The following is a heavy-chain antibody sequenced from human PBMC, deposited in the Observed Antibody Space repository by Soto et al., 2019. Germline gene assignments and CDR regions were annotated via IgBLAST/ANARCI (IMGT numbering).Heavy chain of an antibody. V-gene: IGHV3-30-3*01. Sequence: QVQLVESGGGVVQPGRSLRLSCAASGFSFSNYAMHWVRQAPGEGLEWVSLISYDGSNIYYAESVKGRFTISRDNSKSTLYLQMHSLRAEDTAVYYGAREEVWLQGPFYHWGQGTLITVSS. J-gene: IGHJ5*02. CDR2: ISYDGSNI. CDR3: AREEVWLQGPFYH. D-gene: IGHD3-9*01. CDR1: GFSFSNYA.